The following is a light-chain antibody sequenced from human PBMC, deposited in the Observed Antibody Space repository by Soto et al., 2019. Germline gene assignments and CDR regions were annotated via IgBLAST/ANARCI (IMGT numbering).Light chain of an antibody. J-gene: IGLJ2*01. CDR3: SSYAGSNNLV. CDR1: SSDVGGYNY. V-gene: IGLV2-8*01. CDR2: EVT. Sequence: QSALTQPPSASGSPGQSVTISSTGTSSDVGGYNYVSWYQHHPGKAPKLMIYEVTKRPSGVPDRFSGSKSGNTASLTVSGLQAEDEADYYCSSYAGSNNLVFGGGTKVTVL.